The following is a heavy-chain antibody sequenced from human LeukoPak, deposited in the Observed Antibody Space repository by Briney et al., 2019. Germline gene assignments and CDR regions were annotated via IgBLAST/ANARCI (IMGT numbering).Heavy chain of an antibody. V-gene: IGHV3-23*01. CDR2: ISGSGGST. D-gene: IGHD3-3*01. Sequence: GGSLRLSCAASGFTFSSYAMSWVRQAPGKGLEWVSAISGSGGSTYYADPVKGRFTISRDNSKNTLYLQMNSLRAEDTAVYYCAKGAPYDFWSGSDGFDPWGQGTLVTVSS. J-gene: IGHJ5*02. CDR3: AKGAPYDFWSGSDGFDP. CDR1: GFTFSSYA.